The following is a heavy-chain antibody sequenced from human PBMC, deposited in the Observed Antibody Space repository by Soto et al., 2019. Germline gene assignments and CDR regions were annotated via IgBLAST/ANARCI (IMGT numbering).Heavy chain of an antibody. CDR2: ISGYNGNT. D-gene: IGHD2-2*01. CDR3: ARGPRYCSTSTCFAGVTWFDP. CDR1: GYIFTSYG. V-gene: IGHV1-18*04. J-gene: IGHJ5*02. Sequence: ASVKVSCKASGYIFTSYGISWVRQAPGQGLEWLGWISGYNGNTNYAQKVQGRVTLTTDKSTNTAYMDLWSRTSDDTAVYYCARGPRYCSTSTCFAGVTWFDPWGQGTPVTVAS.